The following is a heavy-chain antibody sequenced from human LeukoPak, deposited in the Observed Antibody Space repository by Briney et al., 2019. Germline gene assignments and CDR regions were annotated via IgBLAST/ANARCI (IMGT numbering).Heavy chain of an antibody. J-gene: IGHJ4*02. CDR2: INPNSGGT. CDR3: ATSAAVAGISYFDY. V-gene: IGHV1-2*06. Sequence: AASVKVSCKASGYTFTGYYMHWVRQAPGQGLEWMGRINPNSGGTNYAQKFQGRVTMTRDTSISTAYMELSSLRSEDTAVYYCATSAAVAGISYFDYWGQGTLVTVSS. D-gene: IGHD6-19*01. CDR1: GYTFTGYY.